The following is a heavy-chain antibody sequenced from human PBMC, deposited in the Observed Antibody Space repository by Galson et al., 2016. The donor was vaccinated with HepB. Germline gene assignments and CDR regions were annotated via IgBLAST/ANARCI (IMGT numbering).Heavy chain of an antibody. CDR3: AKSLLGVTLVSYYYGMDV. J-gene: IGHJ6*02. CDR2: ISYDGSNK. Sequence: SLRLSCAASGFTFSSYGMHWVRQAPGKGLEWVAFISYDGSNKKYADSVKGRFTISRDNSKKMLYLQMKSLRAEDTAVYYCAKSLLGVTLVSYYYGMDVWGQGTTVTVSS. CDR1: GFTFSSYG. V-gene: IGHV3-30*18. D-gene: IGHD2-21*02.